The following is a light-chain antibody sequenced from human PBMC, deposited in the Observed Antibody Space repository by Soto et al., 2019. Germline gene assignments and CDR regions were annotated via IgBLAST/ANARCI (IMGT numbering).Light chain of an antibody. CDR1: QSISASY. Sequence: EIVLTQNTGTLSLSPGESATLSCRASQSISASYIAWYQQRAGQAPRLLIYGASNRATGIPDRFSGSASGTDFALTISRLEPEDFAVYYCQQYGSSPPLTFGGGTKVAIK. V-gene: IGKV3-20*01. J-gene: IGKJ4*01. CDR3: QQYGSSPPLT. CDR2: GAS.